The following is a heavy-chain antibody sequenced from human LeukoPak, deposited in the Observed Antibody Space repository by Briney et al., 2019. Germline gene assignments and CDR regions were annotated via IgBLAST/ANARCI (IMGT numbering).Heavy chain of an antibody. D-gene: IGHD3-10*01. J-gene: IGHJ4*02. CDR2: ISGSRGST. CDR3: AKDVNYGSGSYYNY. Sequence: GGSLRLSCAASGFTFSSYAMSWVRQAPGKGLEWVSAISGSRGSTYYADSVRGRFTISRDNSKNTLCLQMNSLRAEDTALYYCAKDVNYGSGSYYNYWGQGTLVTVSS. V-gene: IGHV3-23*01. CDR1: GFTFSSYA.